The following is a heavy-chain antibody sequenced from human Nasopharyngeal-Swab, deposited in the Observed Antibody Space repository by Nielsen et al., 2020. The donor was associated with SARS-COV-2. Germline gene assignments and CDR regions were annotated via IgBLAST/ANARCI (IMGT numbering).Heavy chain of an antibody. V-gene: IGHV1-24*01. D-gene: IGHD2-2*01. CDR2: FDPEDGET. CDR1: GYTLTELS. CDR3: ATGFVVVPAANPYYYYYGMDV. J-gene: IGHJ6*02. Sequence: ASVEVSCKVSGYTLTELSMHWVRQAPGKGLEWMGGFDPEDGETIYAQKFQGRVTMTEDTSTDTAYMELSSLRSEDTAVYYCATGFVVVPAANPYYYYYGMDVWGQGTTVTVSS.